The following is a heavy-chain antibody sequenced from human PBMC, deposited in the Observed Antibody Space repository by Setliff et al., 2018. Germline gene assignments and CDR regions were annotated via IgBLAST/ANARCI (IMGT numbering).Heavy chain of an antibody. Sequence: PGGSLRLSCTTSGFTFGDYTMTWVRQAPGKGLEWVGLIGSKTYGGEAEYAASVKGRFTISRDDSKNSLYLQMNGLKTEDTAVYYCTFARDGYDVFDIWGQGTMVTVSS. D-gene: IGHD5-18*01. J-gene: IGHJ3*02. CDR2: IGSKTYGGEA. CDR1: GFTFGDYT. CDR3: TFARDGYDVFDI. V-gene: IGHV3-49*04.